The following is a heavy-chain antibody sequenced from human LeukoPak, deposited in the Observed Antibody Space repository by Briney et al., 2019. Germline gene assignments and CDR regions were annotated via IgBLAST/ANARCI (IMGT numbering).Heavy chain of an antibody. CDR2: IKQGGSEK. D-gene: IGHD3-16*02. Sequence: GGSLRLSCAASGFTFSSYWMSWVRQAPGKGLEWVANIKQGGSEKYYVDSVKGRFTISRDNAKNSLYLQMNSLRAEDTAVYYCARADYDYVSGSYRQYYFDYWGQGTLVTVSS. CDR1: GFTFSSYW. J-gene: IGHJ4*02. CDR3: ARADYDYVSGSYRQYYFDY. V-gene: IGHV3-7*01.